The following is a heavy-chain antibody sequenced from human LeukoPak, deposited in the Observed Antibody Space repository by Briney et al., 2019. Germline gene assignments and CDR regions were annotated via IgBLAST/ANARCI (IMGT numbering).Heavy chain of an antibody. CDR2: IWYDGGNK. CDR1: GFTFSSYG. CDR3: ARDGGFFDWYFDY. D-gene: IGHD3-9*01. J-gene: IGHJ4*02. Sequence: PGGSLRLSCAASGFTFSSYGMHWVRQAPGKGLEWVAVIWYDGGNKYYADSVKGRFTISRDNSKNTLYLQMNSLRAEDTAVYYCARDGGFFDWYFDYWGQGTLVTVSS. V-gene: IGHV3-33*01.